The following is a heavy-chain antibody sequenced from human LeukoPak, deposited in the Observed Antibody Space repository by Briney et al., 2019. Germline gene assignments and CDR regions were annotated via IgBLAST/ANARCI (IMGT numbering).Heavy chain of an antibody. CDR1: GGSISSSSYY. J-gene: IGHJ4*02. V-gene: IGHV4-39*01. Sequence: SETLSLTCTVSGGSISSSSYYWGWIRQPPGKGLEWIGSIYYSGSTYYNPSLKSRVTISVDTSKNQFSLKLSSVTAADTAVYYCARGSARMVANPLFDYWGRGTLVTVSS. CDR3: ARGSARMVANPLFDY. D-gene: IGHD5-12*01. CDR2: IYYSGST.